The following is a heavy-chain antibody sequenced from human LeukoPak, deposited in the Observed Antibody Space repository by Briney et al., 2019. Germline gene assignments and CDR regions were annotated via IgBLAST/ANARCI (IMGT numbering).Heavy chain of an antibody. D-gene: IGHD5-12*01. CDR3: ARKKIEVVATYDY. CDR2: INAGNGNT. Sequence: ASVKVSCKASGYTFTSYAMHWVRQAPGQRLEWMGWINAGNGNTKYSQEFQGRVTMTRDTSISTAYMELSSLTSDDTAVYYCARKKIEVVATYDYWGQGTLVTVSS. V-gene: IGHV1-3*01. J-gene: IGHJ4*02. CDR1: GYTFTSYA.